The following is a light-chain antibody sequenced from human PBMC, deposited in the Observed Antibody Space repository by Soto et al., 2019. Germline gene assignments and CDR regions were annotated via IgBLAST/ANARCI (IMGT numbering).Light chain of an antibody. CDR3: QQHHKWTIT. V-gene: IGKV3-15*01. Sequence: IVIPRYIATLRVSPGERATLSLGARQSVSSNLPWHQQKPGQAPRILMYDAPTRATGIPARFSGSGSGTEFTLTISSLQFEDFAVYYCQQHHKWTITSGQRTRLEIK. CDR2: DAP. CDR1: QSVSSN. J-gene: IGKJ5*01.